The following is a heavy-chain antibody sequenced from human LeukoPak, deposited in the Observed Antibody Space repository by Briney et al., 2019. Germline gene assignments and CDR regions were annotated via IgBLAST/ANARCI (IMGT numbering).Heavy chain of an antibody. Sequence: SETLSLTCTVSGGSIRSSYWSWIRQPPGKGLEWIGYMYYSGSTKYNPSLKSRVTMSVDTSQNQSSLKLSSVTAADTDVYHCARVSVSGYGYYYFDYWGQGTLVTVSS. J-gene: IGHJ4*02. D-gene: IGHD5-12*01. CDR3: ARVSVSGYGYYYFDY. CDR2: MYYSGST. CDR1: GGSIRSSY. V-gene: IGHV4-59*01.